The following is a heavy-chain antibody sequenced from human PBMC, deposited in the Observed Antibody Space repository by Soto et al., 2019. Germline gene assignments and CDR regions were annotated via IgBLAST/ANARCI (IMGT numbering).Heavy chain of an antibody. CDR1: GYTFTGYY. D-gene: IGHD3-10*01. J-gene: IGHJ6*02. CDR3: ARAYGSGSYYHGMDV. CDR2: INPNSGDT. V-gene: IGHV1-2*04. Sequence: ASVKVSCKASGYTFTGYYMHWVRQAPGQGLEWMGWINPNSGDTNYAQKFQGWVTMTRDTSISTAYMELSRLRSDDTAVYYCARAYGSGSYYHGMDVWGQGTTVTVSS.